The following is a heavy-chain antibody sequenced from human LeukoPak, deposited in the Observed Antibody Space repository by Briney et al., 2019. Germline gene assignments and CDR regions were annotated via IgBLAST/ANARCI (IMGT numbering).Heavy chain of an antibody. J-gene: IGHJ4*02. CDR2: IYHSGST. Sequence: SETLSLTCAVSGGSISSGGYSWSWIRQPPGKGLEWIGYIYHSGSTYYNPSLKSRVTISVDRSKNQFSLKLSSVTAADTAVYYCASSYYDYIWGSNPLDYWGQGTLVTVSS. D-gene: IGHD3-16*02. V-gene: IGHV4-30-2*01. CDR3: ASSYYDYIWGSNPLDY. CDR1: GGSISSGGYS.